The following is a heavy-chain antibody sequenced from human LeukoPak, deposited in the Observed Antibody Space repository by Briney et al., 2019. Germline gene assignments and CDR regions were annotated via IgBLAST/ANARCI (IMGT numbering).Heavy chain of an antibody. V-gene: IGHV3-33*08. Sequence: GGSLRLSCAASGLAVSNKYLTWVRQAPGEGLEWVAVIWNDGTNKYYADSVKGRFTISRDNSKNTLYLQMNSLRAEDTAVYYCARDIVVVTSPGDYWGQGTLVTVSS. CDR2: IWNDGTNK. CDR1: GLAVSNKY. CDR3: ARDIVVVTSPGDY. D-gene: IGHD2-21*02. J-gene: IGHJ4*02.